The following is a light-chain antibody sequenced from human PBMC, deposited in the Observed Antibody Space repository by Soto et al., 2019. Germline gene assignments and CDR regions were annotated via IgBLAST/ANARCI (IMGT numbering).Light chain of an antibody. J-gene: IGKJ4*01. CDR2: AAY. Sequence: DIQMTQAPSSLSASVGDRVTITCRARQDISTYLAWYQQKPGKVPKLLISAAYTLQSGVPPRFSGSGSGTDCTLTVSSLEPEEVATYYCQKYDNAPLTFGGGTKVVIK. CDR3: QKYDNAPLT. CDR1: QDISTY. V-gene: IGKV1-27*01.